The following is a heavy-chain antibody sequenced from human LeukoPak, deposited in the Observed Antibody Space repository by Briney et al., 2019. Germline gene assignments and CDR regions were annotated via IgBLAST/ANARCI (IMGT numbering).Heavy chain of an antibody. CDR1: ALTFSSYA. CDR3: AKSGADGYSLDAFDI. J-gene: IGHJ3*02. Sequence: GGSLRLSCATSALTFSSYAMSWVRQAPGQGLEWVSGISGRGSSTYYADSVKGRFTISRDNSKNTLYLQMNSLRAEDTAIYYCAKSGADGYSLDAFDIWGQGTMVTVSS. V-gene: IGHV3-23*01. CDR2: ISGRGSST. D-gene: IGHD5-24*01.